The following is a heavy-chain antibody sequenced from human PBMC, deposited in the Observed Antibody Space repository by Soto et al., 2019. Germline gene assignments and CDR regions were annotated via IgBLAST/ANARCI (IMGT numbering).Heavy chain of an antibody. D-gene: IGHD3-16*02. Sequence: SETLSLTCTVSGGSISSGGYYWSWIRQHPGKGLEWIGYIYYSGSTDYNPSLKSRVSISVDTSKNQFSLNLSSVTAADTAVYYCARVFIVGWGLRSPAFDIWGQGTMVPGSS. CDR1: GGSISSGGYY. V-gene: IGHV4-31*03. CDR3: ARVFIVGWGLRSPAFDI. CDR2: IYYSGST. J-gene: IGHJ3*02.